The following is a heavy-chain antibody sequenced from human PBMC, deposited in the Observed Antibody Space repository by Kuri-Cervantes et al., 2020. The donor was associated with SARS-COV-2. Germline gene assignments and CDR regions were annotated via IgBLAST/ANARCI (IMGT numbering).Heavy chain of an antibody. D-gene: IGHD3-3*01. CDR3: ARGDDITIFGVVIKGGTDY. J-gene: IGHJ4*02. CDR1: GFQFDDYT. V-gene: IGHV3-43*01. Sequence: GGSLRLSCAASGFQFDDYTMHWVRQPPGKGLEWVSLISWDGATTYYADSVKGRFTISRDNAKNSLYLQMNSLRAEDTAVYYCARGDDITIFGVVIKGGTDYWGQGTLVTVSS. CDR2: ISWDGATT.